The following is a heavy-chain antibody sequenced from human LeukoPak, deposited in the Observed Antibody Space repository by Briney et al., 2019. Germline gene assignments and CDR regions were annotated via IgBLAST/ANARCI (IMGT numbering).Heavy chain of an antibody. J-gene: IGHJ6*02. CDR3: AKEARNYYYGMDV. CDR1: GFTFSSYG. CDR2: IRYDGSNK. Sequence: GGSLRLSCAASGFTFSSYGMHWVRQAPGKGLEWVAFIRYDGSNKYYADSVKGRFTISRDNSKNTPYLQMNSLRAEDTAVHYCAKEARNYYYGMDVWGQGTTVTVSS. V-gene: IGHV3-30*02.